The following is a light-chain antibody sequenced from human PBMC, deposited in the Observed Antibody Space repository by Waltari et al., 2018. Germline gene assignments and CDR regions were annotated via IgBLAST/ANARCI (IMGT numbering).Light chain of an antibody. J-gene: IGKJ4*01. V-gene: IGKV3-20*01. Sequence: ESVLTQSPATLSLSPGETANISGRASRSVSANFLAWYQQKPGQAPRLLIHDAFRRATGVPDRFSGSGSETDFTLNINRLEPDDFAVYFCQQYGSSVSFGGGTKLEIK. CDR2: DAF. CDR1: RSVSANF. CDR3: QQYGSSVS.